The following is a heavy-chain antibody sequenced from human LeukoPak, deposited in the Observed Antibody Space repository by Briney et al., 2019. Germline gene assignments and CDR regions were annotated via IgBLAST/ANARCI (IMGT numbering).Heavy chain of an antibody. Sequence: SVKVSCKASGGTFSSYAISWVRQAPGQGLEWMGRIIPILGIANYAQKFQGRVTITADKSTSTAYMELSSLRSEDTAVYYCATAPIEGYDFWSGYLADWGQGTLVTVSS. CDR1: GGTFSSYA. CDR3: ATAPIEGYDFWSGYLAD. CDR2: IIPILGIA. J-gene: IGHJ4*02. V-gene: IGHV1-69*04. D-gene: IGHD3-3*01.